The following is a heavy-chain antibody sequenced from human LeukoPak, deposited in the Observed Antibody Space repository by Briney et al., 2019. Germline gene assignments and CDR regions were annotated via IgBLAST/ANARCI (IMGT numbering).Heavy chain of an antibody. Sequence: PGGSLRLSCAASGFTLSAYEMNWVRQAPGKGLEWVSLIYSGGSTYYADSVMGRSTISRDKSNNTLYLQMNSLRAEDTAVYYCATGGRSGVAFESWGQGTLVTVSS. CDR1: GFTLSAYE. D-gene: IGHD2-15*01. CDR2: IYSGGST. V-gene: IGHV3-53*01. CDR3: ATGGRSGVAFES. J-gene: IGHJ4*02.